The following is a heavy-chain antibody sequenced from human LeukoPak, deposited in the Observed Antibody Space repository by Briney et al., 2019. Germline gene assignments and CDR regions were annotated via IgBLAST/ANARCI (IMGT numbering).Heavy chain of an antibody. J-gene: IGHJ4*02. V-gene: IGHV4-34*01. CDR3: ARVGMVGINY. D-gene: IGHD2-15*01. Sequence: PSETLSLTCAVYGGSFSNYWWSWIRQPPGKGLEWIGEINHSGSTNYNPSLKSRVTISVDASKNQFSLKLSSVTAADTAVYYCARVGMVGINYWGQGTLVTVSS. CDR1: GGSFSNYW. CDR2: INHSGST.